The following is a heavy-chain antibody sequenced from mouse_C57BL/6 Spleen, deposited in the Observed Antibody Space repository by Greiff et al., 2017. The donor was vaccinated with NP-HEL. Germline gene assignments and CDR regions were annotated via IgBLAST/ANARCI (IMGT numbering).Heavy chain of an antibody. V-gene: IGHV1-54*01. CDR1: GYAFTNYL. D-gene: IGHD2-1*01. CDR3: ARGGYGNSY. Sequence: VKLQQSGAELVRPGTSVKVSCKASGYAFTNYLIEWVKQRPGQGLEWIGVINPGSGGTNYNEKFKGKATLAADKSSSTAYMQLSSLTSEDSAVYFCARGGYGNSYWGQGTSVTVSS. CDR2: INPGSGGT. J-gene: IGHJ4*01.